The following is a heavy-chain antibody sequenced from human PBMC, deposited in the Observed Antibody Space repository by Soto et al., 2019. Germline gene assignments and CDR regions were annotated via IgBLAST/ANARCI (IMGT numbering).Heavy chain of an antibody. J-gene: IGHJ4*02. Sequence: SETLSLTCTVSAGSISTGGYYWRCIRQHPGKGLEWIGYIYYSGSTYYNPSLKSRVTISVDTSKNQFSLKLTSVTAADTAVYYCAQVNSAYAPIDYWGQGTLVTVS. CDR1: AGSISTGGYY. D-gene: IGHD5-12*01. V-gene: IGHV4-31*03. CDR2: IYYSGST. CDR3: AQVNSAYAPIDY.